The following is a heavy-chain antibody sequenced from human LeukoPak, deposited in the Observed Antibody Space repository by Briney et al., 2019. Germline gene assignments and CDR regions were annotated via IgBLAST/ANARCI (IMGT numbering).Heavy chain of an antibody. Sequence: PSQTLSLTCTVSVGSIDSYYWSWIRQPPGKGREWRGYIYYTGSTDYHPSLKSRLTISLDTSKNQFSLKLTSVTAADTAVYYCARVYQSAEYYFDYCGQGNLVSVSS. V-gene: IGHV4-59*01. J-gene: IGHJ4*02. D-gene: IGHD2-2*01. CDR1: VGSIDSYY. CDR3: ARVYQSAEYYFDY. CDR2: IYYTGST.